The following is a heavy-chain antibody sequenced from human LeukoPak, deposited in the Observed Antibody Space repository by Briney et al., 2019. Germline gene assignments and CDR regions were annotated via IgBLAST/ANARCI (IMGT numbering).Heavy chain of an antibody. J-gene: IGHJ4*02. CDR3: ASESVPAASTFDY. Sequence: ASVKVSCKASGGTFSSYAISWVRQAPGQGLEWMGGIIPIFGTANYAQKFQGRVTITADESTSTAYMELSSLRSEDTAVYYCASESVPAASTFDYWGQGTLVTVSS. V-gene: IGHV1-69*13. D-gene: IGHD2-2*01. CDR2: IIPIFGTA. CDR1: GGTFSSYA.